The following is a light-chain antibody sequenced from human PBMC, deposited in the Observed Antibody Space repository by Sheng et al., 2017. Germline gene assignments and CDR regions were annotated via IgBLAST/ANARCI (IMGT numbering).Light chain of an antibody. CDR1: QGIENG. Sequence: DIQMTQSPSSLSASVGDRVTITCRASQGIENGLGWYQQKPGKAPKRLIYAASILQSGVPSRFSGSGSGTEFTLTISSLQSEDFATYYCQQYYSYPPYTFGQGTKLEIK. V-gene: IGKV1-17*01. J-gene: IGKJ2*01. CDR3: QQYYSYPPYT. CDR2: AAS.